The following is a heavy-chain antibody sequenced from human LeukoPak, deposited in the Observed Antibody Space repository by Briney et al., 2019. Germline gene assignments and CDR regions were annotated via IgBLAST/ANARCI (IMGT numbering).Heavy chain of an antibody. CDR1: GFSFISYG. J-gene: IGHJ4*03. V-gene: IGHV3-30*18. D-gene: IGHD4-17*01. Sequence: GGSLRLSCAASGFSFISYGMHWVRQAPGKGLEWVGVISDDGRRKDYADSVKGRFTISRDNSKDTLYLQMNSLRAEDTAVYYCAKRPSDYGDYVSYFDYWGQGTTVTDSS. CDR3: AKRPSDYGDYVSYFDY. CDR2: ISDDGRRK.